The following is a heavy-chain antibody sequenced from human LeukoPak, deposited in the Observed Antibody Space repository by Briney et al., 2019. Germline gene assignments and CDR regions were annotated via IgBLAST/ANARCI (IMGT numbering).Heavy chain of an antibody. CDR2: MNPNSGNT. D-gene: IGHD3-10*01. J-gene: IGHJ4*02. CDR3: ARGRGYYGSGSRRY. CDR1: GYTFTSYD. V-gene: IGHV1-8*01. Sequence: GASVKVSCKASGYTFTSYDINWVRQATGQGLEWMGWMNPNSGNTGYAQKFQGRVTMTRNTSVSTAYMELSSLRSEDTAVYYCARGRGYYGSGSRRYWGQGTLVTVSS.